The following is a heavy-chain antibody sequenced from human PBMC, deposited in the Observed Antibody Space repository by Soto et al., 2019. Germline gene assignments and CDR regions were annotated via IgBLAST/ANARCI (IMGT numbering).Heavy chain of an antibody. Sequence: EVQLVESGGGLVQPGGSLRLSCAASGFTFSSYSMNWVRQAPGKGLEWVSYISSSSSTIYYADSVKGRFTISRDNAKNSLYLQMNSLRAEDTAVYYCARDYYDSSGYSADFDYWGQGTLVTVS. V-gene: IGHV3-48*01. D-gene: IGHD3-22*01. CDR1: GFTFSSYS. J-gene: IGHJ4*02. CDR3: ARDYYDSSGYSADFDY. CDR2: ISSSSSTI.